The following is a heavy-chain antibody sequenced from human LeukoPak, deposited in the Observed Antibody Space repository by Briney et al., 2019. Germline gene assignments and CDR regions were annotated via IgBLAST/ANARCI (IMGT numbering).Heavy chain of an antibody. V-gene: IGHV4-34*01. CDR1: GGSFSGYY. D-gene: IGHD1-1*01. CDR2: INHSGST. Sequence: SETLSLTCAVYGGSFSGYYWSWIRQPPGQGLEWIGEINHSGSTNYNPSLKSRVTISVDTSKNQFSLKLSSVTAADTAVYYCARGSRPNSYYYYYMDVWGKGTTVTVSS. CDR3: ARGSRPNSYYYYYMDV. J-gene: IGHJ6*03.